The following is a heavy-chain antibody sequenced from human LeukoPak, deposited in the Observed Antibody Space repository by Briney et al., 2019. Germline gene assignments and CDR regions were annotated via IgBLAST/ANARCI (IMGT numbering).Heavy chain of an antibody. V-gene: IGHV4-4*07. CDR2: MYTSGST. J-gene: IGHJ4*02. D-gene: IGHD6-13*01. Sequence: PSETLSLTCTVSGGSISSSYWSWIRQPAGKGLEWIGRMYTSGSTDYNPSLKSRVTMSVDTSKNQFSLKLSSVTAADTAVYYCARGVYIVAAQYGYWGQGTLVTVSS. CDR3: ARGVYIVAAQYGY. CDR1: GGSISSSY.